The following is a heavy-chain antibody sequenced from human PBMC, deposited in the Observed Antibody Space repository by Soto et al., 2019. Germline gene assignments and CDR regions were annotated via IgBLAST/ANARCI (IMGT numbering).Heavy chain of an antibody. CDR2: IQNTGRT. J-gene: IGHJ4*02. CDR3: GRTDLNGEWAAWY. CDR1: GVSISSGRYD. V-gene: IGHV4-61*01. Sequence: SETLSLTCTVSGVSISSGRYDWSWIRQAPGKGLEWIGYIQNTGRTNYNSPLKSRATISADTSKNQFSLKLSSVTAADTAVYYCGRTDLNGEWAAWYWGQGSLVTVSS. D-gene: IGHD2-8*01.